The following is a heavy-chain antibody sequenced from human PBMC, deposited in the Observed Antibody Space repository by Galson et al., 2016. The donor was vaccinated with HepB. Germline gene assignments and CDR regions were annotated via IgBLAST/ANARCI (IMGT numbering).Heavy chain of an antibody. V-gene: IGHV3-23*01. J-gene: IGHJ4*02. Sequence: SLRHSCAASGFTFSSYAKTWVRQAPGKGLEWVSLSSDSGSTTYYADSVKDRFTISRDNPKNPLYLQMNSLRAEDTAVYYCAKMGTRVITTYYFDYWGQGTLITVSS. CDR1: GFTFSSYA. CDR2: SSDSGSTT. D-gene: IGHD3-16*01. CDR3: AKMGTRVITTYYFDY.